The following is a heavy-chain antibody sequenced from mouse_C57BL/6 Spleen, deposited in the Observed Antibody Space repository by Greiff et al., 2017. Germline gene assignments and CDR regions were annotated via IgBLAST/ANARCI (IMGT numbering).Heavy chain of an antibody. Sequence: VKLLESGAELVRPGTSVKMSCKASGYTFTNYWIGWAKQRPGHGLEWIGDIYPGGGYTNYNEKFKGKATLTADKSSSTAYMQFSSLTSEDSAIYYCARRGPGYAMDYWGQGTSVTVSS. CDR2: IYPGGGYT. V-gene: IGHV1-63*01. CDR3: ARRGPGYAMDY. CDR1: GYTFTNYW. J-gene: IGHJ4*01.